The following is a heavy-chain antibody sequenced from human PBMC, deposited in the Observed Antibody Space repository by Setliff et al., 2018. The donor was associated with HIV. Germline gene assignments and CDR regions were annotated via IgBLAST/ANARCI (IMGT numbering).Heavy chain of an antibody. CDR3: TRLAGGYADY. J-gene: IGHJ4*02. Sequence: PSETLSLTCTVSGGSISSGGYYWSWIRQHPGKGLEWIGEINHSGSTNYNPSLKSRVTLSIDMSKNQFSLKMSSVTAADTAVYYCTRLAGGYADYWGQGTLVTVSS. CDR1: GGSISSGGYY. CDR2: INHSGST. V-gene: IGHV4-31*03. D-gene: IGHD5-12*01.